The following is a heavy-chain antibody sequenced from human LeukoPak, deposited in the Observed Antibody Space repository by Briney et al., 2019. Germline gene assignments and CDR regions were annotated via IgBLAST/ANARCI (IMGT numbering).Heavy chain of an antibody. D-gene: IGHD1-26*01. J-gene: IGHJ4*02. Sequence: SETLSLTCAVYGGSFSGYYWSWIRQSPGKGLESIGEINHSGSTNYNTSLMSRVTISVDTSMNQFSLKLSSVTAADTAVYYCARGIVGATRGLFDYWGQGILVTVSS. V-gene: IGHV4-34*01. CDR2: INHSGST. CDR1: GGSFSGYY. CDR3: ARGIVGATRGLFDY.